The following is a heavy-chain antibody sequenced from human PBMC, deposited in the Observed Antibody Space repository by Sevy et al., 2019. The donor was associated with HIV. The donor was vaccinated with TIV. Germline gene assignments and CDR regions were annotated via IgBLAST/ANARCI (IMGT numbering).Heavy chain of an antibody. J-gene: IGHJ5*02. CDR3: ARRSSSKGNWFDP. CDR2: IYPGDSDT. Sequence: GESLKISCKGSGYSFTSYWIGWVRQMPGKGLEWRGIIYPGDSDTRYSPSFQGQVTISADKSISTAYLQWSSLKASDTAMYYCARRSSSKGNWFDPWGQGTLVTVSS. D-gene: IGHD4-4*01. V-gene: IGHV5-51*01. CDR1: GYSFTSYW.